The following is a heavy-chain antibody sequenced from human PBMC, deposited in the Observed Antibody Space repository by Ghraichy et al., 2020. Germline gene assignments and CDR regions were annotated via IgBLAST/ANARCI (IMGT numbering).Heavy chain of an antibody. CDR1: GFTFSSYG. CDR3: AKDLNYGDFPDY. J-gene: IGHJ4*02. Sequence: GGSLRLSCAASGFTFSSYGMHWVRQAPGKGLEWVAVISYDGSNKYYADSVKGRFTISRDNSKNTLYLQMNSLRAEDTAVYYCAKDLNYGDFPDYWGQGTLVTVSS. V-gene: IGHV3-30*18. D-gene: IGHD4-17*01. CDR2: ISYDGSNK.